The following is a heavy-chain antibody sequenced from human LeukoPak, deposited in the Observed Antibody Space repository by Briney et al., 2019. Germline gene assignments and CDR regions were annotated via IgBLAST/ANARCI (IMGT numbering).Heavy chain of an antibody. Sequence: SQTFSLTCAISGDSVSSNSAAWNWIRQSPSRGLEWLGRTYYRSKWYNDYAVSVKSRITINPDTSKNQFSLQLNSVTPEDTAVYYCARGYDFWSGYRQRYYYYHYMDVWGKGTTVTVSS. CDR1: GDSVSSNSAA. CDR2: TYYRSKWYN. J-gene: IGHJ6*03. CDR3: ARGYDFWSGYRQRYYYYHYMDV. V-gene: IGHV6-1*01. D-gene: IGHD3-3*01.